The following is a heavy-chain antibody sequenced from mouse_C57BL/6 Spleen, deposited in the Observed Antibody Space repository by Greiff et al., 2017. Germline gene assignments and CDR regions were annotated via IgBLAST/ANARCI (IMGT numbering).Heavy chain of an antibody. D-gene: IGHD2-5*01. Sequence: EVQLQQSVAELVRPGASVKLSCTASGFNIKNTYMHWVKQRPEQGLEWIGRIDPANGNTKYAPNFPGKATITADTSANTAYLQLSSLTSEDTAIYYCARGVYYSNWYFDVWGTGTTVTVSS. CDR3: ARGVYYSNWYFDV. J-gene: IGHJ1*03. CDR1: GFNIKNTY. V-gene: IGHV14-3*01. CDR2: IDPANGNT.